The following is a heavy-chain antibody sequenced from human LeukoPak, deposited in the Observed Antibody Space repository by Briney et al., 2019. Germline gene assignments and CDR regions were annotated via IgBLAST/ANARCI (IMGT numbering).Heavy chain of an antibody. D-gene: IGHD3-10*01. Sequence: PGGSVRLSCAASGFTFSSYWMSWVRQAPGKGLEWVANIQQDGIKKYYVDSVEGRFTNSRENAKNSLFLQMSSLRADDTAVYYCGRELDGSVDYWGQGTLVTVSS. J-gene: IGHJ4*02. CDR1: GFTFSSYW. V-gene: IGHV3-7*01. CDR2: IQQDGIKK. CDR3: GRELDGSVDY.